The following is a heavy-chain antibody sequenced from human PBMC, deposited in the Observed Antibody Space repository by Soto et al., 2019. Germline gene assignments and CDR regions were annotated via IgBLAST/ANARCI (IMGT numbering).Heavy chain of an antibody. J-gene: IGHJ6*02. D-gene: IGHD3-10*01. CDR3: ARDWYYGSGSYYEYYYGMDV. V-gene: IGHV4-59*01. CDR1: GGSISSYY. Sequence: SETLSLTCTVSGGSISSYYWSWIRQPPGKGLEWIGYIYYSGSTNYNPSLKSRVTISVDTSKNQFSLKPSSVTAADTAVYYCARDWYYGSGSYYEYYYGMDVWGQGTTVTGSS. CDR2: IYYSGST.